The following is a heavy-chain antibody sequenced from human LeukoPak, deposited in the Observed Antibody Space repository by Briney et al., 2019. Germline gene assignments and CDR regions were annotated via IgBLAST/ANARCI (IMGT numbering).Heavy chain of an antibody. CDR2: ISGSGGST. V-gene: IGHV3-23*01. J-gene: IGHJ4*02. Sequence: GGSLRLSCAASGFTFSSYAMSWVRRAPGKGLEWVSAISGSGGSTYYADSVKGRFTIPRDNSKNTLYLQMNSLRAEDTAVYYCASGYDILTGLQADYWGQGTLVTVSS. CDR1: GFTFSSYA. CDR3: ASGYDILTGLQADY. D-gene: IGHD3-9*01.